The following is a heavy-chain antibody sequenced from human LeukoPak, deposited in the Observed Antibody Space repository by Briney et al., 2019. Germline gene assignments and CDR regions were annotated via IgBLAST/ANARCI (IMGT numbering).Heavy chain of an antibody. CDR2: IADIATK. CDR1: GASITSGAYY. D-gene: IGHD1-14*01. V-gene: IGHV4-31*03. Sequence: SETLSLTCSVSGASITSGAYYWSWLRQHPEKGLEWIGYIADIATKFYNPSFKSRVSISMDPSKNLFSLSLTSLTAADTAVYYCARARMGPVPFDSWGQGILVTVSS. J-gene: IGHJ4*02. CDR3: ARARMGPVPFDS.